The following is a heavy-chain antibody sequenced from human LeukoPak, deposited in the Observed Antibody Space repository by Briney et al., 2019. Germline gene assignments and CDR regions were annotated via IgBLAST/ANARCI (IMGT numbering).Heavy chain of an antibody. D-gene: IGHD3-16*01. CDR2: IYPDDSQT. J-gene: IGHJ6*02. Sequence: GESLKISCKGFGYRFTNYWIGWVRQMSGIGLEWMGIIYPDDSQTIYSPSFQGQVTISADKSISTAYLQWSTRRASDTAVYYCAKVMIWGVRYCYYGLDVGGQGTTVTVSS. CDR3: AKVMIWGVRYCYYGLDV. V-gene: IGHV5-51*01. CDR1: GYRFTNYW.